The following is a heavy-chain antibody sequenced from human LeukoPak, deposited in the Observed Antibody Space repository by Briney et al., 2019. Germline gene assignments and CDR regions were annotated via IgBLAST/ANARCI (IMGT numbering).Heavy chain of an antibody. CDR3: ASLSSLGDPRDY. D-gene: IGHD3-3*01. J-gene: IGHJ4*02. V-gene: IGHV3-30*03. CDR1: GFTFSSYG. Sequence: GGSLRLSCAASGFTFSSYGMHWVRQAPGKGLEWVAVISYDGSNKYYADSVKGRFTISRDNSKNTLYLQMNSLRAEDTAVYYCASLSSLGDPRDYWGQGTLVTVSS. CDR2: ISYDGSNK.